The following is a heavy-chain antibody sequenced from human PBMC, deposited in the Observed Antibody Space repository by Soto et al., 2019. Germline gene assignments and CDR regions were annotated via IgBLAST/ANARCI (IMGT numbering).Heavy chain of an antibody. Sequence: EVQVLDSGGGLVQPGGSLRLSCAASGFTFSNYAMSWVRQAPGKGLEWVSIISGSGGNTYYADSVTGRFTISRDNSENTLSLQMNSLRAEDTAVYYCAKLPLANRYFDYWGQGNLVIVSS. CDR2: ISGSGGNT. CDR1: GFTFSNYA. CDR3: AKLPLANRYFDY. V-gene: IGHV3-23*01. D-gene: IGHD1-20*01. J-gene: IGHJ4*02.